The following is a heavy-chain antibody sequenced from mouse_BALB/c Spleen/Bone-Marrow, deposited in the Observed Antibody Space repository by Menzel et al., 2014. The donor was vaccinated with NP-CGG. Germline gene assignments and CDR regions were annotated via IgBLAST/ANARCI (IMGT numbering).Heavy chain of an antibody. CDR1: GYAFSSYW. V-gene: IGHV1-80*01. CDR3: ARSGYGSNYDY. Sequence: VQLQQSGAELVRPGSSVKISCKASGYAFSSYWMIWVKQRPGQSLEWIGQIYPGDGDTNYNGKFRGKATLTVDKSSSTAYMQLSSLTSEDSAVYFCARSGYGSNYDYWGQGTTLTVSS. CDR2: IYPGDGDT. D-gene: IGHD1-1*01. J-gene: IGHJ2*01.